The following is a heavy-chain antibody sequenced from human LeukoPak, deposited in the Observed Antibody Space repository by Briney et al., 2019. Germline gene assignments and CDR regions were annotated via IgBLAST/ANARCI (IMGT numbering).Heavy chain of an antibody. D-gene: IGHD3-16*01. J-gene: IGHJ4*02. Sequence: GGSLRLSCAASGFTFSSYAMSWVRQAPGKGLEWVSGITGSGGSTYYADSVKGRFTISRDNSKNTLYLQMNSLRADDTAVYYCAREVRGDYFDFWGQGTLVTVSP. CDR1: GFTFSSYA. CDR2: ITGSGGST. CDR3: AREVRGDYFDF. V-gene: IGHV3-23*01.